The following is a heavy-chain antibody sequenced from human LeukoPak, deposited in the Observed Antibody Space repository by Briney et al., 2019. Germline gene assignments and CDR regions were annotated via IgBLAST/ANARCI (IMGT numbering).Heavy chain of an antibody. Sequence: ASVKVSCKVSGYTLTELSMHWVRQAPGKGLEWMGGFDPEDGETIYAQKFQGRVTMTEDTSTDTACMELSGLRSEDTAVYYCATAPRLGDYVWGSYRYTEPPDYWGQGTLVTVSS. CDR2: FDPEDGET. CDR1: GYTLTELS. V-gene: IGHV1-24*01. D-gene: IGHD3-16*02. CDR3: ATAPRLGDYVWGSYRYTEPPDY. J-gene: IGHJ4*02.